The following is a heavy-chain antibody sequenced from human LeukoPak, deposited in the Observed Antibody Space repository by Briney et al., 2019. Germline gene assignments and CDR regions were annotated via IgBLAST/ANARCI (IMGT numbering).Heavy chain of an antibody. CDR3: AKDLAAAASNWFDP. V-gene: IGHV3-23*01. D-gene: IGHD6-13*01. CDR2: ISGSGGST. Sequence: GGSLRLSCAASGFTFSSYAMSWVRQAPGRGLEWVSAISGSGGSTYYADSVKGRSTISRDNSKNTLYLQMNSLRAEDTAVYYCAKDLAAAASNWFDPWGQGTLVTVSS. CDR1: GFTFSSYA. J-gene: IGHJ5*02.